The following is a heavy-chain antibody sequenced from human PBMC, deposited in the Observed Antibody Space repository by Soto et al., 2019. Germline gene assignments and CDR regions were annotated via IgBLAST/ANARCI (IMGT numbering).Heavy chain of an antibody. D-gene: IGHD3-10*01. J-gene: IGHJ4*02. CDR1: EFTFSNFA. V-gene: IGHV3-30*18. CDR3: AKDSGRGSADYYFDY. CDR2: ISYDGDDK. Sequence: QVQLVESGGGVVQPGRSLRLSCAASEFTFSNFAMHWVRQAPGKGLEWVAVISYDGDDKKFADSMKGRFTISRDNSKNTLFLQMNSLRPEDTAVYFCAKDSGRGSADYYFDYWGRGTLVTVSS.